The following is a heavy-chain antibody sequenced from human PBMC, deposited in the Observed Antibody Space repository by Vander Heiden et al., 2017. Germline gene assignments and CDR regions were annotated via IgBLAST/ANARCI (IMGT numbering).Heavy chain of an antibody. CDR1: GFTFSSYA. V-gene: IGHV3-23*01. J-gene: IGHJ6*02. CDR3: AKDSSGWYRGEYYYYGMDV. D-gene: IGHD6-19*01. Sequence: EVQLLESGGGLVQPGGSLRLSCAASGFTFSSYAMGWVRQAPGKGLEWVSAISGSGGSTYYADSVKGRFTISRDNSKNTLYLQMNSLRAEDTAVYYCAKDSSGWYRGEYYYYGMDVWGQGTTVTVSS. CDR2: ISGSGGST.